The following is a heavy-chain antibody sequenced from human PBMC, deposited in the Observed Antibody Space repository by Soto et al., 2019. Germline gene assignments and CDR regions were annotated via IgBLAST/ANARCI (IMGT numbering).Heavy chain of an antibody. CDR2: IRSKANSYAT. D-gene: IGHD6-19*01. J-gene: IGHJ5*02. CDR1: GFTFSGSA. Sequence: EVQLVESGGGLVQPGGSLKLSCAASGFTFSGSAMHWVRQASGKGLEWVGRIRSKANSYATAYAASVKGRFTISRDDSKNTAYLQMNSLKTEDTAVYYGTAVAGINWFDPWGQGTLVTVSS. CDR3: TAVAGINWFDP. V-gene: IGHV3-73*02.